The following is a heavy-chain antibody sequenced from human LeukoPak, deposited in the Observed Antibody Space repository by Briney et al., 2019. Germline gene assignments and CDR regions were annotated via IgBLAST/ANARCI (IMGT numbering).Heavy chain of an antibody. CDR3: AKGPYGDYYFDY. CDR2: ISYDGSNK. V-gene: IGHV3-30*04. J-gene: IGHJ4*02. Sequence: GGSLRLSCAASGFTFSSYAIHWVRQAPGKGLEWVTIISYDGSNKYYADSVKGRFTISRDNSKNTLYLQMNSLRAEDTAVYYCAKGPYGDYYFDYWGQGTLVTVSS. CDR1: GFTFSSYA. D-gene: IGHD4-17*01.